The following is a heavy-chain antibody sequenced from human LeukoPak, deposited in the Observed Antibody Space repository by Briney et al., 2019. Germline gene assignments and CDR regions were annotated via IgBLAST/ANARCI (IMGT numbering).Heavy chain of an antibody. V-gene: IGHV3-11*04. D-gene: IGHD1-7*01. J-gene: IGHJ4*02. CDR1: RFTCSDYY. Sequence: PGGSLRLSCAGSRFTCSDYYMTWIRQDPGKGLEWISYIGKTGDTIYYADSVKGRFTISRDNAKNSLYLQMNSLRAEDTAVYYCARVEYNWNYAEQYFDYWGQGTLVTVSS. CDR3: ARVEYNWNYAEQYFDY. CDR2: IGKTGDTI.